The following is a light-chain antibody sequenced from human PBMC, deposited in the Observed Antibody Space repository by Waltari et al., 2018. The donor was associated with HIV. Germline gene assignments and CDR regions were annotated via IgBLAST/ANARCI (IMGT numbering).Light chain of an antibody. CDR3: GTWDRGLGAAV. V-gene: IGLV1-51*01. CDR2: DNY. J-gene: IGLJ3*02. CDR1: STNIGNDF. Sequence: QSVLTQPPSVSAAPGQKVPISCSGSSTNIGNDFVSWYQQIPGAAPKLLIYDNYMRPSGIPDRFSGSRSGTSATLGITGLQTGDEAVYYCGTWDRGLGAAVFGGGTKLTVL.